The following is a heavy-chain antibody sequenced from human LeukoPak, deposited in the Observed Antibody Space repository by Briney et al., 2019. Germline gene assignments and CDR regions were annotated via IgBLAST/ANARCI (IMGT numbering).Heavy chain of an antibody. CDR1: GGSFSGYY. CDR2: IYYSGTT. CDR3: ARHQLRDYYYYGMDV. J-gene: IGHJ6*02. Sequence: SETLSLTCAVYGGSFSGYYWSWIRQPPGKGLEWIGYIYYSGTTNYNPSLKSRVTISVDTSKNQFSLKLSSVTAADTAVYYCARHQLRDYYYYGMDVWGQGTTVTVSS. D-gene: IGHD3-16*01. V-gene: IGHV4-59*08.